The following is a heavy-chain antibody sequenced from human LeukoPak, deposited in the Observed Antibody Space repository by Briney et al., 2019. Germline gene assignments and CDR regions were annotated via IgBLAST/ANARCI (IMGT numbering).Heavy chain of an antibody. CDR1: GITFKNYN. J-gene: IGHJ4*02. CDR2: IGSASSYV. CDR3: ATSIGVAVAFDF. D-gene: IGHD6-19*01. V-gene: IGHV3-21*04. Sequence: GGSLRLSCAASGITFKNYNMNWARQAPGKGLEWVAFIGSASSYVFYADSVKGRFTISRDNAKNSLYLQMNSLKAEDTAVYYCATSIGVAVAFDFWGQGTLVTVSS.